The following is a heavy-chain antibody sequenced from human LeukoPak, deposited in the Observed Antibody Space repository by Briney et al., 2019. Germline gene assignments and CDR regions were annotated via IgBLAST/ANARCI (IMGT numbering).Heavy chain of an antibody. Sequence: ASVKVSCKASGYTFTGYYMHWVRQAPGQGLEWMGWIIPNSGGTHYAQKFQGRVTMTRDTSISTAYMELSSLRSDDTAVYYCARAQTTVTDYWGQGTLDTVSS. CDR3: ARAQTTVTDY. V-gene: IGHV1-2*02. CDR2: IIPNSGGT. J-gene: IGHJ4*02. D-gene: IGHD4-17*01. CDR1: GYTFTGYY.